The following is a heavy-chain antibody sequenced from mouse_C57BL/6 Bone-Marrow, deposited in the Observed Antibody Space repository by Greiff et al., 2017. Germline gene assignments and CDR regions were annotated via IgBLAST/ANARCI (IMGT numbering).Heavy chain of an antibody. J-gene: IGHJ2*01. CDR1: GYSITSGYD. V-gene: IGHV3-1*01. Sequence: DVKLQESGPGMVKPSQSLSLTCTVTGYSITSGYDWHWIRHFPGNKLEWMGYISYSGSTNYNPSLKSRISITHDTSKNHFFLKLNSVTTEDTATYYCARGVITTRDFDYWGQGTTLTVSS. CDR3: ARGVITTRDFDY. CDR2: ISYSGST. D-gene: IGHD1-1*01.